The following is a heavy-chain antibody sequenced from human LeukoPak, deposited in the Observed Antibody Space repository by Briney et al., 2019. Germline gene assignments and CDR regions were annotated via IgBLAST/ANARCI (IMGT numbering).Heavy chain of an antibody. Sequence: PSETLSLTCTVSGGSINNHFWSWVRQPAGKGLEWIGRIYTGGSTNYNPSLQSRVTMSVDTSKNQFSLKVNSVTAADTAVYYCAKDYGGPTLYYYYYMDVWGKGTAVTVSS. CDR3: AKDYGGPTLYYYYYMDV. D-gene: IGHD3-16*01. CDR2: IYTGGST. CDR1: GGSINNHF. J-gene: IGHJ6*03. V-gene: IGHV4-4*07.